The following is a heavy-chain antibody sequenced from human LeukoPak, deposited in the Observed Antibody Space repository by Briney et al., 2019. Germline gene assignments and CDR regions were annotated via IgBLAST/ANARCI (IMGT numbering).Heavy chain of an antibody. V-gene: IGHV3-23*01. D-gene: IGHD4-23*01. CDR2: IWGSGDYT. CDR3: AKDPNGDYVGAFDV. CDR1: GFTFSNYA. Sequence: GGSLRLSCAASGFTFSNYAMTWVRRAPGKGLEWVSSIWGSGDYTNYADSVRGRVTISRDRTKSTLFLQLNRLRVDDTAVYYCAKDPNGDYVGAFDVWGRGIMVTVSS. J-gene: IGHJ3*01.